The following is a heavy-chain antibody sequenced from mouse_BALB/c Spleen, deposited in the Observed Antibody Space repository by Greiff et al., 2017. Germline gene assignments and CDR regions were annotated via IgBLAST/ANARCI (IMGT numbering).Heavy chain of an antibody. CDR3: ARYYRYFAY. D-gene: IGHD2-14*01. CDR2: IDPSDSYT. J-gene: IGHJ3*01. CDR1: GYTFTSYW. Sequence: QVQLQQPGAELVKPGASVKLSCKASGYTFTSYWMHWVKQRPGQGLEWIGEIDPSDSYTNYNQKFKGKATLTVDKSSSPAYMQRSSLTSEDSAVYYCARYYRYFAYWGQGTLVTVSA. V-gene: IGHV1-69*02.